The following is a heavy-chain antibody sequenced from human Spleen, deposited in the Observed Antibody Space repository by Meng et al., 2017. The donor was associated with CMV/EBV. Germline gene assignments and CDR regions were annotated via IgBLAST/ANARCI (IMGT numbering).Heavy chain of an antibody. D-gene: IGHD6-13*01. J-gene: IGHJ4*02. CDR2: ISDGGIA. CDR1: GGSLSGYY. Sequence: SETLSLTCAVSGGSLSGYYWNWIRQPPGKGLEWIGDISDGGIANYHPSLKSRVAISLDKSKNQFSVKLNSVTAADTAVYYCARGVEAAASGFFYYWGQGTLVTVSS. CDR3: ARGVEAAASGFFYY. V-gene: IGHV4-34*01.